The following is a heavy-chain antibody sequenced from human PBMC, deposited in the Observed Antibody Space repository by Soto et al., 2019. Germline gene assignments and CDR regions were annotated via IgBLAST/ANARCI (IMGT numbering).Heavy chain of an antibody. J-gene: IGHJ5*02. CDR3: ARRSIPAAGIGPWFDP. CDR1: GGSISSSSYY. Sequence: QLQLQESGPGLVKPSETLSLTCTVSGGSISSSSYYWGWIRQPPGKGLEWIGSIYYSGSTYYNPSLKSRVTISVDTSKNQFSLKLSSVTAADTAVYYCARRSIPAAGIGPWFDPWGQGTLVTVSS. D-gene: IGHD6-13*01. V-gene: IGHV4-39*01. CDR2: IYYSGST.